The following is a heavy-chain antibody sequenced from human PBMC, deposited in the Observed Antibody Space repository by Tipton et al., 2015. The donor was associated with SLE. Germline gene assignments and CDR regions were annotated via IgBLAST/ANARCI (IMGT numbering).Heavy chain of an antibody. CDR1: GGSFSGYY. CDR2: ISHIGNV. Sequence: TLSLTCAVYGGSFSGYYWSWIRQSPGKGLEWIGQISHIGNVNYNPSLASRISIPVDTSKNQFSLKLSSVTAADTAVYYCARDSGLEPTGYWCQGTLVTVSS. J-gene: IGHJ4*02. D-gene: IGHD1-1*01. V-gene: IGHV4-34*01. CDR3: ARDSGLEPTGY.